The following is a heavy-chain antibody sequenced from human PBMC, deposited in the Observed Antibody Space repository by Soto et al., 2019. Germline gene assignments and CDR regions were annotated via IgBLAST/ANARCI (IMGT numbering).Heavy chain of an antibody. J-gene: IGHJ4*02. CDR2: IYYSGST. V-gene: IGHV4-59*08. CDR3: ARHVDYGDRFDGIAFDY. Sequence: SETLSLTCTVSGGSISSYYWSWIRQPPGKGLEWIGYIYYSGSTNYNPSLKSRVTISVDTSKNQFSLKLSSVTAADTAVYYCARHVDYGDRFDGIAFDYWGQGTLVTVSS. CDR1: GGSISSYY. D-gene: IGHD4-17*01.